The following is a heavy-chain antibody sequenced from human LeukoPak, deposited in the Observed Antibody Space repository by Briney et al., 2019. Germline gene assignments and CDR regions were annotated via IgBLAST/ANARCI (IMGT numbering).Heavy chain of an antibody. V-gene: IGHV1-18*01. CDR2: ISAYNGNT. CDR1: GYTFTSYG. CDR3: ARVANRFGMIVVVIKVPDAFDI. J-gene: IGHJ3*02. Sequence: ASVKVSCKASGYTFTSYGISWVRRAPGQGLEWMGWISAYNGNTNYAQKLQGRVTMTTDTSTSTAYMELRSLRSDDTAVYYCARVANRFGMIVVVIKVPDAFDIWGQGTMVTVSS. D-gene: IGHD3-22*01.